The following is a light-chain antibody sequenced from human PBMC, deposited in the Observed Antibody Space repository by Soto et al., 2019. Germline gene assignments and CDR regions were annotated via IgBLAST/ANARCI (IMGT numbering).Light chain of an antibody. CDR2: EVS. J-gene: IGLJ1*01. CDR3: SSFTSSSTLYV. CDR1: SSDVGGYNY. V-gene: IGLV2-14*01. Sequence: SALTQPASVSGSPGQSITLSCTGTSSDVGGYNYVSWHQQHPGKGPKLMIYEVSNRPSGVSNRFSGSKSGNTASLTISGLQAEDEADYYCSSFTSSSTLYVFGTGTKLTVL.